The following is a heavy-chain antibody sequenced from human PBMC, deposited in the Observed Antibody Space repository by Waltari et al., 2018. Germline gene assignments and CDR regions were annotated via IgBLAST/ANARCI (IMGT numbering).Heavy chain of an antibody. CDR1: GFTFSNSA. V-gene: IGHV3-23*01. J-gene: IGHJ4*02. D-gene: IGHD3-3*01. CDR3: AKDYDFWSGYHFAFDY. Sequence: EVQLLESGGGLVRPGGSLRLSCAASGFTFSNSAMSWVRQAPGKGLEWVSSIDPSGGSTYYADSVKGRFTISRDNSKNTLSLQMYSLRAEDTAVYYCAKDYDFWSGYHFAFDYWGQGTLVTVSS. CDR2: IDPSGGST.